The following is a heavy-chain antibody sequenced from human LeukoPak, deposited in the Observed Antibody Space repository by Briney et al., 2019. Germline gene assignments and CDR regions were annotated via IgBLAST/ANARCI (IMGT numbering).Heavy chain of an antibody. CDR3: AREDSIAVAGTHYYYGMDV. CDR2: IYYTGST. V-gene: IGHV4-61*05. CDR1: GGSISGSSYY. J-gene: IGHJ6*02. Sequence: SETLSLTCTVSGGSISGSSYYWGWIRQPPGKGLEWIGYIYYTGSTNYNPSLKSRVTISVDTSKNQFSLKLSSVTAADTAVYYCAREDSIAVAGTHYYYGMDVWGQGTTVTVSS. D-gene: IGHD6-19*01.